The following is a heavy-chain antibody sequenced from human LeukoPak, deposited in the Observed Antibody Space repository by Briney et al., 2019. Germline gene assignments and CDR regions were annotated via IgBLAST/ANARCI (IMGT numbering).Heavy chain of an antibody. CDR1: GGSISSYY. CDR3: ARVGCSSTSCQNYYYYGIDV. J-gene: IGHJ6*02. Sequence: PSETLSLTCTVSGGSISSYYWSWIRQPPGKGLEWIGYIYYSGSTNYNPSLKSRVTISVDTSKNQFSLKLSSVTAADTAVYYCARVGCSSTSCQNYYYYGIDVWGQGTTVTVSS. V-gene: IGHV4-59*01. CDR2: IYYSGST. D-gene: IGHD2-2*01.